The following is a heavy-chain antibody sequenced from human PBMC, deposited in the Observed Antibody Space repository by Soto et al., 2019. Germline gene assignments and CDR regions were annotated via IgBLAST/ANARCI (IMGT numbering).Heavy chain of an antibody. CDR2: MNPNSGNT. CDR3: ARVSYPDSSGWFDP. J-gene: IGHJ5*02. V-gene: IGHV1-8*01. D-gene: IGHD3-22*01. Sequence: ASVKVSCKASGYTFTSYDINWVRQATGQGLEWMGWMNPNSGNTGYAQKFQGRVTMTRNTSISTAYMELGSLRSEDTAVYYCARVSYPDSSGWFDPWGQGXLVTVSS. CDR1: GYTFTSYD.